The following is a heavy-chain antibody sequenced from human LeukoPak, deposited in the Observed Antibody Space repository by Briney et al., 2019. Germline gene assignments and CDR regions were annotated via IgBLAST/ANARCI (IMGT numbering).Heavy chain of an antibody. Sequence: PSETLSLTCTVSGGSISSYYWSWIRQPPGKGLEWIGYIYYSGSTNYNPSLKSRVTISVDTSKNHFSLKLSSVTAADTAVYYCARVVNSGWSDYWGQGTLVTVSS. CDR2: IYYSGST. V-gene: IGHV4-59*01. CDR1: GGSISSYY. D-gene: IGHD6-19*01. J-gene: IGHJ4*02. CDR3: ARVVNSGWSDY.